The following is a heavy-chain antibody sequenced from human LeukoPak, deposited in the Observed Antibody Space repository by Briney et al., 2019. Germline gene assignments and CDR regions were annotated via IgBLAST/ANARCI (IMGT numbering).Heavy chain of an antibody. CDR2: MSSDGSNT. V-gene: IGHV3-74*01. D-gene: IGHD3-22*01. J-gene: IGHJ4*02. Sequence: RGSLRLSCAASGFTFSGYWMHWVRQVPGKGLVWVSRMSSDGSNTGHADSVKGRFTISRDNAKNSLYLQMNSLRAEDTAVYYCARDLPYYYDSSGYRDYWGQGTLVTVSS. CDR3: ARDLPYYYDSSGYRDY. CDR1: GFTFSGYW.